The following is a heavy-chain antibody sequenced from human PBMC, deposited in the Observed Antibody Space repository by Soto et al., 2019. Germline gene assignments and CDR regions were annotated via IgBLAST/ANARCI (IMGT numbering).Heavy chain of an antibody. D-gene: IGHD2-15*01. CDR3: ARDLSHRYCSGGSCYSGYFDY. CDR1: GYTFTGYY. J-gene: IGHJ4*02. V-gene: IGHV1-2*04. CDR2: INPNSGGT. Sequence: EASVKVSCKASGYTFTGYYMHWVRQAPGQGLEWMGWINPNSGGTNYAQKFQGWVTMTRDTSISTAYMELSRLRSDDTAVYYCARDLSHRYCSGGSCYSGYFDYWGQGTLVTVSS.